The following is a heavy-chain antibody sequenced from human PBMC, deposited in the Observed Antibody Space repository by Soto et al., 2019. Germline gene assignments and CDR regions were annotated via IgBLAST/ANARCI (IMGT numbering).Heavy chain of an antibody. J-gene: IGHJ6*02. CDR1: GDSVSSHSAC. CDR3: VRDLGGLDV. D-gene: IGHD1-26*01. V-gene: IGHV6-1*01. CDR2: TYYRSKWYN. Sequence: SQTLSLTCAISGDSVSSHSACWNLIRQSPSRGLEWLGRTYYRSKWYNDYAVSVKSRININPDTSKNQFSLQLTSVTPEDTAVYYCVRDLGGLDVWGQGTTVTVSS.